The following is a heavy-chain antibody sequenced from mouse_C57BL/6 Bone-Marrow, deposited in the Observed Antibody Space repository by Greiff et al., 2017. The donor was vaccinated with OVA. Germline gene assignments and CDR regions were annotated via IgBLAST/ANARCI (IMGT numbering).Heavy chain of an antibody. CDR1: GYTFTSYW. V-gene: IGHV1-64*01. Sequence: QVQLKESGAELVKPGASVKLSCKASGYTFTSYWMHWVKQRPGQGLEWIGMIHPNSGSTNYNEKFKSKATLTVDKSSSTAYMQLSSLTSEDSAVYYCAILPEYFDVWGTGTTVTVSS. CDR2: IHPNSGST. J-gene: IGHJ1*03. CDR3: AILPEYFDV.